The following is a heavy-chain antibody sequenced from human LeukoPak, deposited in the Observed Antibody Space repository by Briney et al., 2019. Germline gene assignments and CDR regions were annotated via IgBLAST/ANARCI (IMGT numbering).Heavy chain of an antibody. J-gene: IGHJ4*02. CDR1: GFTFSTYS. Sequence: PGGSLRLSCAASGFTFSTYSMNWVRQAPGKGLEWVSSISISVGFISYADSVKGRFTISRDNAKNSLYLQMNSLRVEDTAVYYCARDPPLGSCSTISCPHLDYWGQGTLVTVSS. CDR2: ISISVGFI. V-gene: IGHV3-21*01. D-gene: IGHD2-2*01. CDR3: ARDPPLGSCSTISCPHLDY.